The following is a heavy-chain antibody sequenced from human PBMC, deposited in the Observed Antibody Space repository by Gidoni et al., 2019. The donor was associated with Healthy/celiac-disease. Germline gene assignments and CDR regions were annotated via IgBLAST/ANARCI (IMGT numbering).Heavy chain of an antibody. D-gene: IGHD5-12*01. CDR2: MNPNSGNT. Sequence: QVQLVQSGAEVKKPGAAVKVSCKASGYTFTSYDINWVRQATGQGIEWMGWMNPNSGNTGYAQKFQGRVTMTRNTSISTAYMELSSLRSEDTAVYYCARVLLGLRSVDYWGQGTLVTVSS. V-gene: IGHV1-8*01. CDR3: ARVLLGLRSVDY. CDR1: GYTFTSYD. J-gene: IGHJ4*02.